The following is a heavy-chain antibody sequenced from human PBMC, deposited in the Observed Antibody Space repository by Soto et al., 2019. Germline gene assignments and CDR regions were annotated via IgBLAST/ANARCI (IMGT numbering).Heavy chain of an antibody. J-gene: IGHJ6*02. D-gene: IGHD3-3*01. CDR3: ARGSVTYDSWSGYKDPYFYGLDV. V-gene: IGHV4-59*01. Sequence: PSETLSLTCTVSRGSINSFYWSWIRQPPGKGLEWVGYIYYSGSTNYSPSLQSRLSLSIDASKNQFSLRLTSVTASDTAVYYCARGSVTYDSWSGYKDPYFYGLDVWGQGTTVTVYS. CDR2: IYYSGST. CDR1: RGSINSFY.